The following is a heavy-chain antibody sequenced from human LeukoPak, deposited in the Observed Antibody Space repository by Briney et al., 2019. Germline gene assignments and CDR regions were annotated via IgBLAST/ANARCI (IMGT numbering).Heavy chain of an antibody. V-gene: IGHV3-30-3*01. J-gene: IGHJ5*02. CDR1: GFTFSSYA. CDR3: ARDSGGSSGEVYWFDP. CDR2: ISYDGSNK. D-gene: IGHD1-26*01. Sequence: PGGSLRLSCAASGFTFSSYAMHWVRQAPGKGLEWVAVISYDGSNKYYADSVKGRFTISRDNSKNTLYLQMNSLRAEDTAVYYRARDSGGSSGEVYWFDPWGQGTLVTVSS.